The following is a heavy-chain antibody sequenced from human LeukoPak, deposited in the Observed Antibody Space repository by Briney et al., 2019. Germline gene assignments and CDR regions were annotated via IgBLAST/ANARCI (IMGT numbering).Heavy chain of an antibody. Sequence: PGGSLRLSCAASGFTFSSCAMSWFRKAPGKGLKWVSAISGSGGRPYYADSVKGRFTISRDNSKNTLYLQMNSVRAEDTAVYYCARHPESGYCTSTSCHERYFDYWGQGTLVTVSS. CDR2: ISGSGGRP. CDR1: GFTFSSCA. CDR3: ARHPESGYCTSTSCHERYFDY. V-gene: IGHV3-23*01. D-gene: IGHD2-2*01. J-gene: IGHJ4*02.